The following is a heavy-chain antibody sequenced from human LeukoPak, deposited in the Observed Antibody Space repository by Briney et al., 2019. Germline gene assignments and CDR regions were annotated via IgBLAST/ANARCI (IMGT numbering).Heavy chain of an antibody. J-gene: IGHJ4*02. D-gene: IGHD2-2*01. CDR2: IYHSGST. CDR1: GGSISSSNW. CDR3: ASWRAMPSPPAFAY. V-gene: IGHV4-4*02. Sequence: SETLSLTCAVSGGSISSSNWWSWVRQPPGQGLEWIGEIYHSGSTNYNPSLKSRVTISVDKSKNQFSLKLSSVTAADTAVYYCASWRAMPSPPAFAYWGQGTLVTVSS.